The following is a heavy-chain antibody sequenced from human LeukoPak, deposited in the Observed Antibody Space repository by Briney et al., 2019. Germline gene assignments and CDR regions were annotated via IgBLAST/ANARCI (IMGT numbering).Heavy chain of an antibody. CDR2: INPSGGST. Sequence: ASMKVSCKASGYTFTSYYMHWVRQAPGQGLEWMGIINPSGGSTSYAQKFQGRVTMTRDTSTSTVYMELSSLRSEDTAVYYCAREPDYDSSGTIVPPAFDIWGQGTMVTVSS. V-gene: IGHV1-46*01. CDR1: GYTFTSYY. CDR3: AREPDYDSSGTIVPPAFDI. J-gene: IGHJ3*02. D-gene: IGHD3-22*01.